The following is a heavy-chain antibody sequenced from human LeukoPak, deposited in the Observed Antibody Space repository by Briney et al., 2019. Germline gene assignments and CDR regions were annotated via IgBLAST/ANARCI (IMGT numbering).Heavy chain of an antibody. CDR3: ARAGSYSPNWFDP. CDR1: GGSTSSYY. CDR2: VYTSGST. J-gene: IGHJ5*02. D-gene: IGHD1-26*01. Sequence: PSETLSLTCTVSGGSTSSYYWSWIRQPAGKTLEWIGRVYTSGSTIYNPFLRSRVTMSVDTSKNQFSLKVTSVTAADTAVYYCARAGSYSPNWFDPWGQGTLVTVSP. V-gene: IGHV4-4*07.